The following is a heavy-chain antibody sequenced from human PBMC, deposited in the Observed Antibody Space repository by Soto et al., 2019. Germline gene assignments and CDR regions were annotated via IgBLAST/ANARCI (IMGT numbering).Heavy chain of an antibody. CDR1: GFTFSSYA. J-gene: IGHJ6*02. Sequence: EVQLLESGGGLVQPGGSLRLSCAASGFTFSSYAMNWVRQAPGKGLEWVSAISGSGGSTYYADSVKGRFTISRDNSKTTLYLQMNSLRAEDTAVYYCASAAREYYYYGMDVWGQGATVTVSS. CDR3: ASAAREYYYYGMDV. CDR2: ISGSGGST. V-gene: IGHV3-23*01.